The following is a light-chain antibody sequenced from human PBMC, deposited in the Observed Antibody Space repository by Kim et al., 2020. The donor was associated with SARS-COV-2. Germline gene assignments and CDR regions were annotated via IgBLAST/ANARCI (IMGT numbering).Light chain of an antibody. CDR2: GAS. V-gene: IGKV1-39*01. CDR3: QQSDNTRT. CDR1: RSISRY. J-gene: IGKJ1*01. Sequence: IQMTQSPSSLSASVGDRVTITCRASRSISRYLSWFQQKPGKAPKLLIYGASSLQSGVPSRFSGSGSGTDFTLTISSLQPEDFATYYCQQSDNTRTFGQGTKVDIK.